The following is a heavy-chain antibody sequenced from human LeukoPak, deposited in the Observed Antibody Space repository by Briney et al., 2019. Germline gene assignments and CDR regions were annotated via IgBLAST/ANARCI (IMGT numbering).Heavy chain of an antibody. D-gene: IGHD4-17*01. Sequence: GGSLRLSCAASGFTFSSYAMSWVRQAPGKGLEWVSAISGSGGSTYYADSVRGRFTISRDNSENTLYLQMNSLRAEDTAVYYCAKVNQVYGDCSKKLDAFDIWGQGTMVTVSS. J-gene: IGHJ3*02. CDR3: AKVNQVYGDCSKKLDAFDI. CDR2: ISGSGGST. V-gene: IGHV3-23*01. CDR1: GFTFSSYA.